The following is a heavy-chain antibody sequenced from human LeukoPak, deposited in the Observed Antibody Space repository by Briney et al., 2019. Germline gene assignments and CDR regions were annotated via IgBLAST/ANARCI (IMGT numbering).Heavy chain of an antibody. Sequence: ASVKVSCKASGGTFNSYAISWVRQAPGQGLEWMGWMNPNSGNTGYPQKFQGRVTMTRNTSISTAYLELSSLRSEDTAVYYCARKIPGRRWLPSDSWGQGTLVTVSS. D-gene: IGHD5-24*01. J-gene: IGHJ4*02. CDR1: GGTFNSYA. V-gene: IGHV1-8*02. CDR3: ARKIPGRRWLPSDS. CDR2: MNPNSGNT.